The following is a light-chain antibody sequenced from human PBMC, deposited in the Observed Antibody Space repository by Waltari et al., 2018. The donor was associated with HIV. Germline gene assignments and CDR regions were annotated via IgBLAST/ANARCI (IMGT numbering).Light chain of an antibody. V-gene: IGKV3-20*01. J-gene: IGKJ2*01. CDR3: QQYGSSPYT. Sequence: EMVFTPSPGPLSLSPGERATPSCRAAQRVSSNYLAWYQQKPGQAPRLLIYGASSRATGIPDRFSGSGSGTDFTLTISRLEPEDFAVYYCQQYGSSPYTFGQGTKLEIK. CDR1: QRVSSNY. CDR2: GAS.